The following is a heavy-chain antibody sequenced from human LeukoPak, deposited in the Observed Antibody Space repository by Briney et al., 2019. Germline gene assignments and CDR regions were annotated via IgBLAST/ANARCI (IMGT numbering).Heavy chain of an antibody. V-gene: IGHV4-59*08. CDR3: ARHAESGYDRFDH. J-gene: IGHJ4*02. Sequence: SETLSLTCSVSGGSISSYYWSWIRQPPGKGLEWIGYIYDSGSTNYKSPLKSRVTMSGDTSKNQFSLKLSSVTAADTAVYYCARHAESGYDRFDHWGQGTLVTESS. CDR1: GGSISSYY. D-gene: IGHD5-12*01. CDR2: IYDSGST.